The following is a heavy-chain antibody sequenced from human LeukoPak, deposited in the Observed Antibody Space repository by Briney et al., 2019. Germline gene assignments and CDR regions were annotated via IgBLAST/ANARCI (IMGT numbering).Heavy chain of an antibody. V-gene: IGHV3-21*01. CDR1: GFTFRSYT. CDR3: ASGSGDAFDI. D-gene: IGHD5-12*01. J-gene: IGHJ3*02. Sequence: GGSLRLSCAASGFTFRSYTTNWVRQAPGKGLEWVSSISSGSTYIYYTNSLKGRFTVSRDDAKNSLYLQMNSLGAEDTAVYYCASGSGDAFDIWGQGTVVTVSS. CDR2: ISSGSTYI.